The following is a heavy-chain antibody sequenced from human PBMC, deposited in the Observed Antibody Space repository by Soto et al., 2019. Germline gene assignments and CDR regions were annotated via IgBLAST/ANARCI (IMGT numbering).Heavy chain of an antibody. D-gene: IGHD3-10*01. CDR3: ARGRASGSYYLLDY. J-gene: IGHJ4*02. CDR2: INPNSGNI. V-gene: IGHV1-8*01. CDR1: GDTFTTYD. Sequence: ASVKVSCKASGDTFTTYDINWVRQATGHGLEWMGWINPNSGNIGYAQRFQGRVTMTRDTAIRTAYMEVSSLRSDDTAVHYCARGRASGSYYLLDYWGQGTLVTVSS.